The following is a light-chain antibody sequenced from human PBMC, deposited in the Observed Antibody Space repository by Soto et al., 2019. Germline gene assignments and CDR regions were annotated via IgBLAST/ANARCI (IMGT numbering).Light chain of an antibody. Sequence: EIVMTPSPATLSVSPGERATLSCRASQSVSRNLAWYQQKPGQTPKLLIYVASTRATGIPDRFSGSGSGTEFTLTISSLQSEDFAVYYCQQYNVWPLTFGGGTKVEFK. J-gene: IGKJ4*01. V-gene: IGKV3-15*01. CDR1: QSVSRN. CDR3: QQYNVWPLT. CDR2: VAS.